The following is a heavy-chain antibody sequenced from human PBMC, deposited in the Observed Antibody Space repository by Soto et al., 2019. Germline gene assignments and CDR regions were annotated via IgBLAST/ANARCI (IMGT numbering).Heavy chain of an antibody. CDR2: IWLDGSNK. CDR3: SRGQLPAANTDFDF. Sequence: QVRLVAAGGGVVQPGGSLSLSCAACGFTFSSYAIQWVRQAPGKGLEWVAIIWLDGSNKYYADSVKGRFSISRDNSKHTLFLHMDRLSAADTADYYWSRGQLPAANTDFDFRGQGTQVIVYS. J-gene: IGHJ4*02. CDR1: GFTFSSYA. V-gene: IGHV3-33*01. D-gene: IGHD6-25*01.